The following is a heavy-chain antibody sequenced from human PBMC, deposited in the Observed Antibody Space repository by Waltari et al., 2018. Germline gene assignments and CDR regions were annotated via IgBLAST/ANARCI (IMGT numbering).Heavy chain of an antibody. CDR2: IYYTGST. D-gene: IGHD1-7*01. CDR1: GGAISGYY. CDR3: ARGHLNSPFDD. Sequence: VQLQESDPGLVKPSETLSLTCSVSGGAISGYYVSWIRQAPGKKLEWIGNIYYTGSTNYNPSLKSRATISLDTSKNQLPLQLDSRTAADTAVYYCARGHLNSPFDDWGQGAMVAVSS. V-gene: IGHV4-59*01. J-gene: IGHJ3*01.